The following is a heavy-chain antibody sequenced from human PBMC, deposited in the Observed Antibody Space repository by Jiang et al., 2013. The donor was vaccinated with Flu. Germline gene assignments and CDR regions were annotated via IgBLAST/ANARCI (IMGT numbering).Heavy chain of an antibody. D-gene: IGHD1-26*01. V-gene: IGHV1-18*01. J-gene: IGHJ4*02. CDR3: ARVRGSYGLRALDFDY. Sequence: KLQGRVTMTTDTSTNTAYMELRSLRSDDTAVYYCARVRGSYGLRALDFDYWGQGTLVTVSS.